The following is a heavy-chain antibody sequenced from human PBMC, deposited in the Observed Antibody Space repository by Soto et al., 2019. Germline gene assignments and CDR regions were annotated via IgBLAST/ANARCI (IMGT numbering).Heavy chain of an antibody. V-gene: IGHV3-30*04. D-gene: IGHD3-3*01. Sequence: PGGSLRLSCAASGFTFSPYAMHWVRQAPGKGLEWEAVISADQKSIYYADSVKGRFTISRDNSKNTLYLQMDGLRTEDTAVYYCARDVRKLRFFDYWGQGTPVTVSS. CDR2: ISADQKSI. J-gene: IGHJ4*02. CDR1: GFTFSPYA. CDR3: ARDVRKLRFFDY.